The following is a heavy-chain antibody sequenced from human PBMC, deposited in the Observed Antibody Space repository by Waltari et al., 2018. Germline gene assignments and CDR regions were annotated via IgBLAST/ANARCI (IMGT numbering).Heavy chain of an antibody. Sequence: QVQLQESGPGLVKPSETLSLTCTVSGGSISSHYWSWIRQPPGKGLEWIGYIYYSGSTNDTPALKLRATISVDTSKNQFSLKLSSVTAADTAVYYCARDRSFGGYYYYYGMDVWGQGTTVTVSS. CDR1: GGSISSHY. J-gene: IGHJ6*02. CDR3: ARDRSFGGYYYYYGMDV. V-gene: IGHV4-59*11. CDR2: IYYSGST. D-gene: IGHD3-10*01.